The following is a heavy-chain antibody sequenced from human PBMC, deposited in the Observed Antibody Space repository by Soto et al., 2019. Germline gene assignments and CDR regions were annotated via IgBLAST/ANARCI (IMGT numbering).Heavy chain of an antibody. V-gene: IGHV3-33*01. J-gene: IGHJ4*02. CDR1: GFTFSSYG. D-gene: IGHD3-22*01. CDR2: IWYDGGNQ. Sequence: QVQLVESGGGVVQPGRSLRLSCAASGFTFSSYGMHWVRQAPGKGLEWVAVIWYDGGNQYYADSVKGRFTISRDNSKNTLYLQMNSLRFEDTAVYYCARWGSGYYFDYWGQGTLVTVSS. CDR3: ARWGSGYYFDY.